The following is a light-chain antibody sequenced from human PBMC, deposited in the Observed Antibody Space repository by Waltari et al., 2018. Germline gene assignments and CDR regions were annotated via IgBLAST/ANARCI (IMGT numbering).Light chain of an antibody. CDR3: CSYVSGDTWV. J-gene: IGLJ3*02. V-gene: IGLV2-23*01. CDR1: SSDVGTYNL. CDR2: EDY. Sequence: QSPLTQPASVSGSPGQSITISCTGTSSDVGTYNLVSWYQQHPGKAPKLMIYEDYKLPSVVSNRFSGSKSGNTASRTISGLQAEDEADYYCCSYVSGDTWVFGGGTELAVL.